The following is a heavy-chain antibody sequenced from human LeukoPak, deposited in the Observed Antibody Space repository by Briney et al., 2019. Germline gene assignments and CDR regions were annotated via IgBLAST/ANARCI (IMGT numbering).Heavy chain of an antibody. D-gene: IGHD3-10*01. J-gene: IGHJ4*02. CDR2: ISYDGSNT. Sequence: GGSLRLSCAASGFTFSSYGIHWVRQAPGRGLEWVAVISYDGSNTYYADSVKGRFSISSDNSKNTLYLQMNSLRPEDTAVYYCAKLYGSGNSYHYFDYWGQGTLVTVAS. CDR3: AKLYGSGNSYHYFDY. V-gene: IGHV3-30*18. CDR1: GFTFSSYG.